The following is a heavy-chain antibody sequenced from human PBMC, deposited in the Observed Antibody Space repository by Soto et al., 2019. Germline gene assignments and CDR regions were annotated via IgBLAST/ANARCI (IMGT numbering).Heavy chain of an antibody. J-gene: IGHJ4*02. CDR2: LWRDGSKV. CDR1: GFTVSDYL. CDR3: ARDGTGWTGGDH. V-gene: IGHV3-33*08. Sequence: GGALRVSCAASGFTVSDYLMHWVRQAPGKRLEWVAVLWRDGSKVYYADSVKGRFTISRDNSKNTLYLEMNSLRVEDTAVYYCARDGTGWTGGDHWGQGTLVPVSS. D-gene: IGHD6-19*01.